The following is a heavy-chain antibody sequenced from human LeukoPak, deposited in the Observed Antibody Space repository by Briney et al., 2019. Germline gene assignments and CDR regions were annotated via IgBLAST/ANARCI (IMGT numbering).Heavy chain of an antibody. CDR2: ISSSSNTI. Sequence: GGSLRLSCAASGFTFSDYYMIWIRQAPGKGLEHISKISSSSNTISYAESVEGRFTVSRDNAKKSLYLQMNSLRAEDTAVYYCARDNNGGDYWGQETLVTVSS. J-gene: IGHJ4*02. CDR3: ARDNNGGDY. V-gene: IGHV3-11*04. D-gene: IGHD3-16*01. CDR1: GFTFSDYY.